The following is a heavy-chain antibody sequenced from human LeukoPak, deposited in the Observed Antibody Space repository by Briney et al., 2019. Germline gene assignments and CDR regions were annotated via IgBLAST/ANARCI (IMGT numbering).Heavy chain of an antibody. CDR3: ARHLTGASVCIEY. Sequence: TSDTLSLTCTVSGASISSYYWSSIRHPPGNGLEWIVYIYTSGSTNYNPSLKSRVTISVDTSKTQLSLKLRSVSAADTAVYYCARHLTGASVCIEYWGQGTLVTVSS. CDR2: IYTSGST. CDR1: GASISSYY. V-gene: IGHV4-4*09. D-gene: IGHD2-8*02. J-gene: IGHJ4*02.